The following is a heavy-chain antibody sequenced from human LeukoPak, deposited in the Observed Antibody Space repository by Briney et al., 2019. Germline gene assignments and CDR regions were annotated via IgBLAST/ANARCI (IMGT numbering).Heavy chain of an antibody. D-gene: IGHD6-13*01. V-gene: IGHV3-9*03. Sequence: GGSLTLSCAASGCTFDDYAMHWVGQAPGKGLEGVSGVSWNSGSIGYADSVKGRFTISRDNAKNSLYLQMNSLRAEDMALYYCAKGVSGIAEAMTYFHYWGQGTLVTVSP. CDR3: AKGVSGIAEAMTYFHY. CDR2: VSWNSGSI. CDR1: GCTFDDYA. J-gene: IGHJ4*02.